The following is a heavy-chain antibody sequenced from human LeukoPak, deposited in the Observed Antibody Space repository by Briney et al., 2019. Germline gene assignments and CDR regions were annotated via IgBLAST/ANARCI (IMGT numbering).Heavy chain of an antibody. D-gene: IGHD2-2*01. Sequence: GGSLRLSCAASGFTFSNYSMNWVRQAPGKGLEWVSSISSSSSYIYYADSVKGRFTISRDNAKNSLYLQMNSLRAEDTAVYYCARHCSSTSCYFNYYGMDVWGQGTTVTVSS. CDR3: ARHCSSTSCYFNYYGMDV. V-gene: IGHV3-21*01. CDR1: GFTFSNYS. CDR2: ISSSSSYI. J-gene: IGHJ6*02.